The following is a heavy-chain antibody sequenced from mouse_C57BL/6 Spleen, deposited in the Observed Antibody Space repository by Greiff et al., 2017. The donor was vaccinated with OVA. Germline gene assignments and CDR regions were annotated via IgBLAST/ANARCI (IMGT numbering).Heavy chain of an antibody. V-gene: IGHV1-15*01. CDR2: IDPETGGT. D-gene: IGHD1-1*01. CDR3: TRLYGSPYYAMDY. Sequence: VQLQQSGAELVRPGASVTLSCKASGYTFTDYEMHWVKQTPVHGLEWIGAIDPETGGTAYNQKFKGKAILTADKSSSTAYMELRSLTSEDSAVYYCTRLYGSPYYAMDYWGQGTSVTVSS. J-gene: IGHJ4*01. CDR1: GYTFTDYE.